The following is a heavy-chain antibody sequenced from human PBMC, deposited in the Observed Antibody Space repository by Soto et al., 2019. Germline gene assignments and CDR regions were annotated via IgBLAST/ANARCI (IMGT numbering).Heavy chain of an antibody. J-gene: IGHJ6*03. CDR3: AKGGKLKYYMDV. V-gene: IGHV3-48*02. Sequence: PGGSLRLSCAASGFTFSSYSMNWVRQAPGKGLEWVSYISSSSSTIYYADSVRGRFTISRDNAKNSLYLQMNSLRDEDTAVYYCAKGGKLKYYMDVWGRGTTVTVSS. CDR1: GFTFSSYS. CDR2: ISSSSSTI. D-gene: IGHD3-16*01.